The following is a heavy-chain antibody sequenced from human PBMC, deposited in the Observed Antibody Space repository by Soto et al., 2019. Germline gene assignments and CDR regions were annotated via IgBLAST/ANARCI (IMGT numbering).Heavy chain of an antibody. CDR1: GGSISSGGYY. CDR3: AREVDTAMVDYYYYYMDV. D-gene: IGHD5-18*01. Sequence: QVQLQESGPGLVKPSQTLSLTCTVSGGSISSGGYYWSWIRQHPGKGLEWIGYIYYSGSTYYNPSLKSRVTISLDTAKNQCSLKLRSVTAADTAVYYCAREVDTAMVDYYYYYMDVWGKGTTVTVSS. J-gene: IGHJ6*03. V-gene: IGHV4-31*03. CDR2: IYYSGST.